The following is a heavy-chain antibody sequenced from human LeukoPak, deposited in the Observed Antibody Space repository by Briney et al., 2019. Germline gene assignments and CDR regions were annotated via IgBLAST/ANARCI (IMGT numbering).Heavy chain of an antibody. D-gene: IGHD2-2*01. J-gene: IGHJ6*03. Sequence: SETLSLTCAVYGGSFSGYYWSWIRQPPGKGLEWIGEINHSGSTNYNPSLKSRVTISVDTSKNQFSLKLSSVTAADTAVYYCARGGYRSSTSCYYYYYYMDVWGKGTTVTVSS. CDR1: GGSFSGYY. V-gene: IGHV4-34*01. CDR3: ARGGYRSSTSCYYYYYYMDV. CDR2: INHSGST.